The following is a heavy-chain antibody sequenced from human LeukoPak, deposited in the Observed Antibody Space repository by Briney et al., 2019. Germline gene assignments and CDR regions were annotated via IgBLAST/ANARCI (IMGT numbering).Heavy chain of an antibody. Sequence: PGGSLRLSCAASGFTFSSHAMSWVRQAPGKGLEWVSSIGGRGVSTYYADFVEGRFTISRDNSKNTLYLQMNRLRAEDTAIDYCAKDDDTAWPDSWGQGALVTVSS. D-gene: IGHD2-21*02. CDR2: IGGRGVST. CDR1: GFTFSSHA. CDR3: AKDDDTAWPDS. V-gene: IGHV3-23*01. J-gene: IGHJ4*02.